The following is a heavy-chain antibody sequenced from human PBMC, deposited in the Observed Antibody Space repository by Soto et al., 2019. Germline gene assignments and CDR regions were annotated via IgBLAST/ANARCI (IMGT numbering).Heavy chain of an antibody. J-gene: IGHJ6*03. CDR1: GGSISSYY. V-gene: IGHV4-59*01. CDR3: AREWVRSTNYMDV. CDR2: MYYTGSI. Sequence: SETLSLTCSVSGGSISSYYWNWIRQPPGKGLEWSGYMYYTGSINYNPSLKSRVTISVDTSRNQFSLKLSSVTAADSAVYYGAREWVRSTNYMDVWGKGTTVTVSS.